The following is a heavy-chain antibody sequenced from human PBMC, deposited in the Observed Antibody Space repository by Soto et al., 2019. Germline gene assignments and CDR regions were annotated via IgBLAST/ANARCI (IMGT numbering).Heavy chain of an antibody. CDR3: ASIQGRVRFLEWLSVP. CDR2: IYYSGST. Sequence: QLQLQESGPGLVKPSETLSLTCTVSGGSLSSSSYYWGWIRQPPGKGLEWIGSIYYSGSTYYNPSLKSRVTISVDTSKNQFSLKLSSVTAADTAVYYCASIQGRVRFLEWLSVPWGQGTLVTVSS. D-gene: IGHD3-3*01. CDR1: GGSLSSSSYY. V-gene: IGHV4-39*01. J-gene: IGHJ5*02.